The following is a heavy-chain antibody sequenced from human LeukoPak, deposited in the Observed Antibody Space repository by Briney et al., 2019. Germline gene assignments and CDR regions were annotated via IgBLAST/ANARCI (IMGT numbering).Heavy chain of an antibody. D-gene: IGHD4-17*01. J-gene: IGHJ1*01. CDR2: INPSDGST. V-gene: IGHV1-46*01. Sequence: ASVTVSCKASGYTFTSYFMHWVRQPPGQGREWMGLINPSDGSTSYAQKFQGKVTMTRDTSTSTVYMELSSLTSEDTAVYYYARAGGVYGDYGAEYFQHWGQGTLVTVSS. CDR1: GYTFTSYF. CDR3: ARAGGVYGDYGAEYFQH.